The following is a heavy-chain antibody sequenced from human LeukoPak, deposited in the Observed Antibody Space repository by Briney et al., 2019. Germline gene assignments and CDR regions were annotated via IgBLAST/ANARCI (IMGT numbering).Heavy chain of an antibody. CDR1: GFNFTNHW. V-gene: IGHV5-51*01. D-gene: IGHD2-8*01. CDR2: IHPTDSDT. CDR3: ASLARRVYVEYYFDY. J-gene: IGHJ4*02. Sequence: GGSLRLSCKGSGFNFTNHWISWVRQMPGKGLEWMGIIHPTDSDTRYSPSFQGQVTMSADKSITTAYLQWSSLKASDTAMYYCASLARRVYVEYYFDYWGQGTLVTVSS.